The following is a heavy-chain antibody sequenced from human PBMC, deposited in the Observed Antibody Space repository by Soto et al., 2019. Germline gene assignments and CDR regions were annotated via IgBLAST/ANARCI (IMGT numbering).Heavy chain of an antibody. D-gene: IGHD2-2*01. CDR1: GGSFTRYW. V-gene: IGHV5-51*01. CDR3: ARVEGPASYYYYGMDV. Sequence: PGESLTISCTSAGGSFTRYWIGWVRQMPGKGLEWMGIIYPGDSDTRYSPSFQGQVTISADKSISTAYLQWSSLKASDTAMYYCARVEGPASYYYYGMDVWGQGTTVTVPS. CDR2: IYPGDSDT. J-gene: IGHJ6*02.